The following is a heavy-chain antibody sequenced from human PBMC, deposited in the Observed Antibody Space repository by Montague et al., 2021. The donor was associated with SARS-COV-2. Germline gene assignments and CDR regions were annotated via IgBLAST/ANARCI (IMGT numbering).Heavy chain of an antibody. D-gene: IGHD6-13*01. Sequence: TLSLTCTVSGGSISGDYYYWSWIRQHPGKGLEWIGYIYYSGSTYYNPSLKSRVTISVDTSKNQFSLKLNSVTAADTAVYYCAKIREQLVRRWFDPWGQGTLVTVSS. CDR1: GGSISGDYYY. CDR2: IYYSGST. V-gene: IGHV4-31*03. CDR3: AKIREQLVRRWFDP. J-gene: IGHJ5*02.